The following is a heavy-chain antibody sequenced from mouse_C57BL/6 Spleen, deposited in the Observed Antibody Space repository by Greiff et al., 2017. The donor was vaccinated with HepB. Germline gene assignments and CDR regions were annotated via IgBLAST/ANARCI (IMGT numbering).Heavy chain of an antibody. CDR2: INPSTGGT. V-gene: IGHV1-42*01. Sequence: VQLQQSGPELVKPGASVKISCKASGYSFTGYYMNWVKQSPEKSLEWIGEINPSTGGTTYNQKFKAKATLTVDKSSSTAYMQLKSLTSEDSAVYYCARGRTTVVAQPYFDYWGQGTTLTVSS. J-gene: IGHJ2*01. D-gene: IGHD1-1*01. CDR1: GYSFTGYY. CDR3: ARGRTTVVAQPYFDY.